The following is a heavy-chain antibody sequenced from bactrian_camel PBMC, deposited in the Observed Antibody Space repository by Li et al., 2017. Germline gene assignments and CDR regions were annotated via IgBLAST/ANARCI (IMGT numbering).Heavy chain of an antibody. CDR2: INSGGGST. CDR1: EFTFSRYS. V-gene: IGHV3S40*01. D-gene: IGHD6*01. J-gene: IGHJ4*01. Sequence: VQLVESGGGLVQPGGSLRLSCAASEFTFSRYSMSWVRQAPGKGLEWVSDINSGGGSTYYADSVKGRFTISRDNAKNTLYLQMNSLKTEDTAVYYCARMGWYVPYDLWGMGTQVTVS.